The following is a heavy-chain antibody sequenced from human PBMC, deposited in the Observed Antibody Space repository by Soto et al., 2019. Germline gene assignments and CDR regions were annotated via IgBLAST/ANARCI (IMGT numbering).Heavy chain of an antibody. J-gene: IGHJ6*02. CDR1: GGTFSSYA. CDR2: TIPIFGTA. V-gene: IGHV1-69*01. CDR3: ARGLEQLVRYYYYGMDV. D-gene: IGHD6-6*01. Sequence: QVQLVQSGAEVKKPGSSVKVSCKASGGTFSSYAISWVRQAPGQGLEWMGGTIPIFGTANYAQKFQGRVTITADESTSTAYMELSSLRSEDTAVYYCARGLEQLVRYYYYGMDVWGQGTTVTVSS.